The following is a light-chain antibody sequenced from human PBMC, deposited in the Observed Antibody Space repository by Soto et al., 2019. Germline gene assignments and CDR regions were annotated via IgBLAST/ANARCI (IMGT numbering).Light chain of an antibody. CDR1: QSVSKNV. J-gene: IGKJ4*01. CDR3: YQYGSSAPG. CDR2: GAS. Sequence: DIVLTQSPGTLSLSPGERATLSCRASQSVSKNVLAWYQQKPGPAPRLLMSGASNPAPVIPARFSGSGSGTDFSLTIDSLEHEDDAVYFCYQYGSSAPGFGGGTKVAIK. V-gene: IGKV3-20*01.